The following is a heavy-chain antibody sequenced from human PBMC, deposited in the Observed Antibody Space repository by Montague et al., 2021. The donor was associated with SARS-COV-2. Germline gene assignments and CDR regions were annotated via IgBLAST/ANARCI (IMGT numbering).Heavy chain of an antibody. CDR2: INHSGST. V-gene: IGHV4-34*01. CDR1: GGSFSDYY. D-gene: IGHD1-1*01. J-gene: IGHJ6*02. Sequence: SETRSLTRAVYGGSFSDYYWSWIRQPPGKGLEWMGEINHSGSTGXNPSLKSRVTISVDTSKNQFSLRLTSVTAADTAVYYCARERQGNYFHYYGLDVWGQGTTVTVSS. CDR3: ARERQGNYFHYYGLDV.